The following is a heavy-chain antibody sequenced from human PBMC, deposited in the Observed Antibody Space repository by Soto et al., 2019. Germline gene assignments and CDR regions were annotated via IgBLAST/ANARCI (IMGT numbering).Heavy chain of an antibody. V-gene: IGHV1-46*01. CDR1: GYSFTNYY. D-gene: IGHD2-15*01. J-gene: IGHJ4*02. CDR3: ERESKTVVAAPPDC. Sequence: QVQLVQSGAEVKKPGASVQISCKASGYSFTNYYMHWVRQAPGQGLEWMGSINPGGGSTNYAPEFQSRGTMTSDTSTSTVYQERSSLRSDDTALYYCERESKTVVAAPPDCWGQGTLRTVSS. CDR2: INPGGGST.